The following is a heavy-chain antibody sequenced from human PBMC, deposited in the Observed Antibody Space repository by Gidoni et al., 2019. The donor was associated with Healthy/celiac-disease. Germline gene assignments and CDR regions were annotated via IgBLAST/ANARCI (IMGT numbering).Heavy chain of an antibody. CDR3: ARDCTQLGDYYYYYGMDV. CDR2: IKQDGSEK. CDR1: GFTFSSYW. Sequence: GGSLRLSCAASGFTFSSYWMSWVRQASGKGLEWVANIKQDGSEKYYVDSVKGRFTISRDNAKNSLYLQMNSLRAEDTAVYYCARDCTQLGDYYYYYGMDVWGQGTTVTVSS. D-gene: IGHD2-8*01. J-gene: IGHJ6*02. V-gene: IGHV3-7*01.